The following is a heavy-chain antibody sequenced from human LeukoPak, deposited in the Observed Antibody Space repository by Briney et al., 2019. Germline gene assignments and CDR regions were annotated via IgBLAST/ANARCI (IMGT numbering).Heavy chain of an antibody. CDR2: IYSGGST. CDR1: GFTVSSNY. CDR3: AGDFPGIGVTGTRPLDH. Sequence: PGGSLRLSCAASGFTVSSNYMTWVRQAPGKGLEWVSVIYSGGSTYYADSVKGRFTISRDSSKNTLYLQMNSLRVEDTAVYYCAGDFPGIGVTGTRPLDHWGQGTLVTVSS. J-gene: IGHJ4*02. D-gene: IGHD6-19*01. V-gene: IGHV3-53*01.